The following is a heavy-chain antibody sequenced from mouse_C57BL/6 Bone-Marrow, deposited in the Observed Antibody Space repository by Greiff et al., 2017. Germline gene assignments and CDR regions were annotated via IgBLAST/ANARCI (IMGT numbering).Heavy chain of an antibody. J-gene: IGHJ4*01. Sequence: VQLQQSGPGLVQPSQSLSITCTVSGFSLTSYGVHWVRQSPGKGLEWLGVIWRGGSTDYNAAFMSRLSITKDNSKSQVFFKMNSLQADDTAIYYCAKPYGNYVDYAMDYWGRGTSVTVSS. V-gene: IGHV2-5*01. CDR2: IWRGGST. CDR3: AKPYGNYVDYAMDY. D-gene: IGHD2-1*01. CDR1: GFSLTSYG.